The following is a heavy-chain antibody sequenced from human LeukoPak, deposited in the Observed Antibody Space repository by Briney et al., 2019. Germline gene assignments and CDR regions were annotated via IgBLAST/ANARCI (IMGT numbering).Heavy chain of an antibody. J-gene: IGHJ4*02. CDR1: GFTFSSYG. Sequence: GGSLRLSCAASGFTFSSYGMHWVRQAPGKGLEWVAFIWYDGSNKYYADSVKGRFTISRDNSKNTVYLQMNSLRVEDTAVYYCAKVLAVTSYGAKSIFDHWGQGTLVTVSS. V-gene: IGHV3-30*02. CDR3: AKVLAVTSYGAKSIFDH. D-gene: IGHD4-23*01. CDR2: IWYDGSNK.